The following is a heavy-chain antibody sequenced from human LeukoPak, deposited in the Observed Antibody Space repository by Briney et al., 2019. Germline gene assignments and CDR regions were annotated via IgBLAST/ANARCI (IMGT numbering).Heavy chain of an antibody. V-gene: IGHV4-61*02. D-gene: IGHD5-18*01. CDR2: IYTSGST. Sequence: SETLSLTXTVSGGSISSGSYYWSRIRQPAGKGLEWIGRIYTSGSTNYNPSLKSRVTISVDTSKNQFSLKLSSVTAADTAVYYCARDGYPQVGRYYYYYYMDVWGKGTTVTVSS. J-gene: IGHJ6*03. CDR1: GGSISSGSYY. CDR3: ARDGYPQVGRYYYYYYMDV.